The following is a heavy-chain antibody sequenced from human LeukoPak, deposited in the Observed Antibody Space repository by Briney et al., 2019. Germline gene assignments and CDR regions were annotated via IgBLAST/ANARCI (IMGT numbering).Heavy chain of an antibody. D-gene: IGHD2-2*02. V-gene: IGHV4-39*07. J-gene: IGHJ4*02. CDR3: ASSPHYCSSTSCYRGGFDY. Sequence: SETLSLTCTVSGGSISSSSYYWGWTRQPPGKGLEWIGSIYYSGSTYYNPSLKSRVTISVDTSKNQFSLKLSSVTAADTAVYYCASSPHYCSSTSCYRGGFDYWGQGTLVTVSS. CDR1: GGSISSSSYY. CDR2: IYYSGST.